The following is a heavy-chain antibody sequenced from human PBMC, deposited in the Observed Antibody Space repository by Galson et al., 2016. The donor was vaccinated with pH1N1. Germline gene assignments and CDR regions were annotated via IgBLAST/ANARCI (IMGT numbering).Heavy chain of an antibody. CDR3: TRGRASSGERVFDY. V-gene: IGHV4-4*09. D-gene: IGHD3-16*01. J-gene: IGHJ4*02. Sequence: ETLSLTCTISGGSINNYYWSWIRQPPGRGLEWIGFIHSNGATNYKPSLKSRLTMSIDTSKNQFSLRLSSVTAADTAIYYCTRGRASSGERVFDYWGQGALVTVSS. CDR1: GGSINNYY. CDR2: IHSNGAT.